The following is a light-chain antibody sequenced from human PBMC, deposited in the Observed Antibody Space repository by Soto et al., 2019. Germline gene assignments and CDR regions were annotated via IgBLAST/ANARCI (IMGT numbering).Light chain of an antibody. Sequence: QSVLTQPASVSGSPGQSITISCTGTSSDVGGYNYVSWFQQYPGKAPKLMIYDVSTRPSGVSNRFSGSKSGNTASLTISGLTAEDEADYYCSSYTTTDTYVFGTGTKLTVL. CDR1: SSDVGGYNY. CDR3: SSYTTTDTYV. CDR2: DVS. V-gene: IGLV2-14*01. J-gene: IGLJ1*01.